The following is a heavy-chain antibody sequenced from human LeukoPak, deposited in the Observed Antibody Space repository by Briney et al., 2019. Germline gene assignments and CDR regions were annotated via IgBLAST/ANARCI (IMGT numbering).Heavy chain of an antibody. CDR1: GYSINSGFY. J-gene: IGHJ4*02. Sequence: PSETLSLTCAVSGYSINSGFYWVWIRQSPGKGLEWLGNIYHSGSTYYNPSLKSRVAISVDTPNNQFSLKLTSVTAADTAVYYCAMRRIVATDTEEIDSWGQGTLVTVSS. D-gene: IGHD1-26*01. CDR3: AMRRIVATDTEEIDS. CDR2: IYHSGST. V-gene: IGHV4-38-2*01.